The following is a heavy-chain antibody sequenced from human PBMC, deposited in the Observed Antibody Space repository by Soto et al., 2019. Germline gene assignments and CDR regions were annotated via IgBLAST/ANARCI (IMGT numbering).Heavy chain of an antibody. V-gene: IGHV1-69*06. Sequence: SVRVSCKASGVTFSSYAISWVRQAPGQGLEWMGGIIPIFGTANYAQKFQGRVTITADKSTSTAYMELSSLRSEDTAVYFCAREGTMLNAFDIWGQGTMVTVSS. CDR1: GVTFSSYA. J-gene: IGHJ3*02. CDR3: AREGTMLNAFDI. D-gene: IGHD2-8*01. CDR2: IIPIFGTA.